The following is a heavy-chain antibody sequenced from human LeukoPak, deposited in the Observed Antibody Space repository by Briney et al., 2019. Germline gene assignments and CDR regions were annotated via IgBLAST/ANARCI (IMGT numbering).Heavy chain of an antibody. CDR2: ISYDGSNK. Sequence: GGSLRLSCAASGFSFSSYAMRWVRQAPGKGLEWVAVISYDGSNKYYADSVKGRFTISRDNSKNTLYLQMNSLRAEDTAVYYCARDSLLFLEWLLYDYWGQGTLVTVFS. D-gene: IGHD3-3*01. J-gene: IGHJ4*02. CDR1: GFSFSSYA. CDR3: ARDSLLFLEWLLYDY. V-gene: IGHV3-30*04.